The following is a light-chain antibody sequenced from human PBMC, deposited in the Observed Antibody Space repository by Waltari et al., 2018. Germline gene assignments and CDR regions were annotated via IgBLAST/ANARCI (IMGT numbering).Light chain of an antibody. CDR3: NTYTSSNSWV. V-gene: IGLV2-14*02. CDR2: NNS. Sequence: HQHPGQTPKLMVYNNSQRPAGPSNRSSGSTTNNTSSLTSSGLEAEDDAYYYCNTYTSSNSWVFGGGTKLTVL. J-gene: IGLJ3*02.